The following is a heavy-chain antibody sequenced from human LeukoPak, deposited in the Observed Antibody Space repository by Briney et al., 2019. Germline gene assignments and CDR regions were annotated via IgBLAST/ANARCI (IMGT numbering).Heavy chain of an antibody. CDR1: GYTFTSYG. CDR2: ISAYNGNT. Sequence: ASVKVSCKASGYTFTSYGISWVRQAPGQGLEWMGWISAYNGNTNYAQKLQGRVTMTTDTSTSTAYMELRSLRSDDTAVYYCARAERSIVVVPAALDYWGQGTLVTVSS. V-gene: IGHV1-18*01. D-gene: IGHD2-2*01. J-gene: IGHJ4*02. CDR3: ARAERSIVVVPAALDY.